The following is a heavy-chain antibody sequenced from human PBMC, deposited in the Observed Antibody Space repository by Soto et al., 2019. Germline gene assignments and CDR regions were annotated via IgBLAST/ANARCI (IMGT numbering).Heavy chain of an antibody. D-gene: IGHD2-21*01. CDR2: ISGGGDAT. Sequence: EVQLLESGGDSVQPGGSVRLSCAGSGFTFINYAMNWVRQAPGKGLEWVSTISGGGDATFFADSVKGRFTFSRDNSKNTVTLQMNSLGVDDTAVYYGARKVVGATSRPDYWDFDLWGRGTLVTVSS. CDR1: GFTFINYA. CDR3: ARKVVGATSRPDYWDFDL. J-gene: IGHJ2*01. V-gene: IGHV3-23*01.